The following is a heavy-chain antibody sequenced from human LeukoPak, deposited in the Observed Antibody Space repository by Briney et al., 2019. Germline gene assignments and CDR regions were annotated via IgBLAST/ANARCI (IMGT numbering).Heavy chain of an antibody. CDR1: GYTFSNYV. CDR2: MNPNSGET. Sequence: GASVTVSFMTSGYTFSNYVINCVRQATGQGLEWMGWMNPNSGETGFPQNFQGRVTLTKNSSITTAYMELTSLTSEDTAVYYCAREDPWGLDHWGQGTLVSVSS. CDR3: AREDPWGLDH. D-gene: IGHD7-27*01. J-gene: IGHJ5*02. V-gene: IGHV1-8*01.